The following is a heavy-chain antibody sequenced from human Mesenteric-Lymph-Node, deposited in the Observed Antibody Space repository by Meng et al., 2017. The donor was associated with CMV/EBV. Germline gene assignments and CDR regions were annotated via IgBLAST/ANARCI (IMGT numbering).Heavy chain of an antibody. CDR1: GFTFTTFG. CDR2: IRYDGSTQ. Sequence: GGSLRLSCAASGFTFTTFGMHWVRQAPGKGLAWVAFIRYDGSTQYYADSVKGRFTISRDNSKNMLHLQMNALGAEDTAVYYCATFEITATATFNFWGRGTLVTVSS. D-gene: IGHD2/OR15-2a*01. J-gene: IGHJ4*02. CDR3: ATFEITATATFNF. V-gene: IGHV3-30*02.